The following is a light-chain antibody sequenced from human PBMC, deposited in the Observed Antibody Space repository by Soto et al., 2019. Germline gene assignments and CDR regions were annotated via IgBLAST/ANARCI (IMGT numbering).Light chain of an antibody. V-gene: IGKV3-20*01. CDR2: GAS. CDR3: QQYGSSRWT. CDR1: QSVSSSY. Sequence: EIVLTQSPGTLSLSPGGRATLSCRASQSVSSSYLAWYQQKPGQAPRLVIYGASSRATGIPDRFSGSGSGTDFTLTISRLEPEDFALYYCQQYGSSRWTFGHGTKVEIK. J-gene: IGKJ1*01.